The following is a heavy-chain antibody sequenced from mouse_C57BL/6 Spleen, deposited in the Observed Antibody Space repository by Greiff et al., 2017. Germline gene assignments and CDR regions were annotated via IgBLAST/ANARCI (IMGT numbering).Heavy chain of an antibody. CDR2: IHPNSGST. CDR3: ARGRGNYYCAVEY. CDR1: GYTFTSYW. V-gene: IGHV1-64*01. Sequence: QVQLQQPGAELVKPGASVKLSCKASGYTFTSYWMHWVKQRPGQGLEWIGMIHPNSGSTNYNEKFKSKATLTVDKSSSTAYMQLSSLTSEDSAVYFCARGRGNYYCAVEYWGQGTSATVSS. J-gene: IGHJ4*01.